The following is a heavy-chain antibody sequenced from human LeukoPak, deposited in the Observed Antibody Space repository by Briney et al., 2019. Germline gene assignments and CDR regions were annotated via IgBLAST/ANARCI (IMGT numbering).Heavy chain of an antibody. CDR1: GYTFTSYA. CDR2: INAGNGNT. CDR3: ARGVITMVRGVSAFDI. V-gene: IGHV1-3*01. J-gene: IGHJ3*02. D-gene: IGHD3-10*01. Sequence: GASVKVSCKASGYTFTSYATHWVRQAPGQRLEWMGWINAGNGNTKYSQKFQGRVTITRDTSASTAYMELSSLRSEDTAVYYCARGVITMVRGVSAFDIWGQGTMVTVSS.